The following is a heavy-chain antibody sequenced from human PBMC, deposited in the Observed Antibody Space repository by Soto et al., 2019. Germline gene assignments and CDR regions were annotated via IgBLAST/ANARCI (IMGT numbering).Heavy chain of an antibody. D-gene: IGHD2-15*01. Sequence: EVQLVESGGGLVQPGRSLRLSCVGSGFTFGDYAMHWARQTPGKGLEWVSGISWNSGTIAYADSVKGRFTISRDNAKNSLYLQMTSLRDDDTALYYCVKDSGGYCRGGGCYLDYWGQGTLVSVSS. CDR1: GFTFGDYA. CDR2: ISWNSGTI. CDR3: VKDSGGYCRGGGCYLDY. V-gene: IGHV3-9*01. J-gene: IGHJ4*02.